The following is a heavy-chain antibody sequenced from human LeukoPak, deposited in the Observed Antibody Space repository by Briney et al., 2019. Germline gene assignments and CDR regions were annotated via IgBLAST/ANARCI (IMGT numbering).Heavy chain of an antibody. CDR2: IIPIFGTA. J-gene: IGHJ4*02. CDR3: ARSRDASGSSSPFDY. D-gene: IGHD6-6*01. Sequence: SVKVSCKASGGTFISYAISWVRQAPGQGLEWMGGIIPIFGTANYARKFQGRVTITADESTSTAYMELSSLRSEDTAVYYCARSRDASGSSSPFDYWGQGTLVTVSS. CDR1: GGTFISYA. V-gene: IGHV1-69*13.